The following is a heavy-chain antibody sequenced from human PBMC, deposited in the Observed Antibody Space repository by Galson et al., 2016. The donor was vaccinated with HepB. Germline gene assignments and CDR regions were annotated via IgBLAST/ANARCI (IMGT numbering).Heavy chain of an antibody. Sequence: SLRLSCAASGITFGSYWMTWVRQAPGRGLEWVANINQDGTDNYYVDSVKGRFTISRDNAKTSLYLQMNSLRADDTAVYYCAGGRGMDVWGQGTTVTVSS. CDR2: INQDGTDN. J-gene: IGHJ6*02. CDR3: AGGRGMDV. CDR1: GITFGSYW. V-gene: IGHV3-7*03.